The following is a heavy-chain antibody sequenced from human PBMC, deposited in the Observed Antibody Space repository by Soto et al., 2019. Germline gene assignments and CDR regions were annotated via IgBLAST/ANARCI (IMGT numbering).Heavy chain of an antibody. CDR2: IIPIFGTA. V-gene: IGHV1-69*06. CDR1: GGTFSSYA. D-gene: IGHD2-15*01. Sequence: SVKVSCKASGGTFSSYAISWVRQAPGQGLEWMGGIIPIFGTANYAQKFQGRVTITADKSTSTAYMELSSLRSEDTAVYYCAGYCSGGSCYVNWFDPWGQGTLVTVSS. CDR3: AGYCSGGSCYVNWFDP. J-gene: IGHJ5*02.